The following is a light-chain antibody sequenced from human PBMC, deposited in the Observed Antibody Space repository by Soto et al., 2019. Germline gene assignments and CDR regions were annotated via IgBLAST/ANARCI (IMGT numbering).Light chain of an antibody. Sequence: EIVMTQSPATLSVSPGERATLSCRASQGVSSNLAWYQQTPGQAPSLLIYCESTRATGIPARFSGSGSGTAFTLTISGLQPEDFAVYSCQQYDNWPSFTFGAGTKVEIK. V-gene: IGKV3-15*01. J-gene: IGKJ4*01. CDR3: QQYDNWPSFT. CDR1: QGVSSN. CDR2: CES.